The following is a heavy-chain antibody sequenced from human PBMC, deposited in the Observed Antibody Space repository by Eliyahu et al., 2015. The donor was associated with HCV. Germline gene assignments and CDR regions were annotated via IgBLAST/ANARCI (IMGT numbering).Heavy chain of an antibody. J-gene: IGHJ2*01. CDR1: GFIFTDYY. CDR2: ISSSGGTK. V-gene: IGHV3-11*01. Sequence: QVHLEESGGDLVAPGGSLQLSCTASGFIFTDYYXAWLRQTPGTGLEWLAYISSSGGTKYYADSVKGRFTASRDNARNSVFLHMSSLRADDTAVYYCARFQGPPSDWYFDRWGRGTPVTISS. CDR3: ARFQGPPSDWYFDR.